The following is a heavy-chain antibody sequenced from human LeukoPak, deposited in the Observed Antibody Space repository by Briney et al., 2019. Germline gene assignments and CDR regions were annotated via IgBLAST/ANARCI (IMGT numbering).Heavy chain of an antibody. D-gene: IGHD6-13*01. V-gene: IGHV3-30*03. Sequence: GGPLRLSCAPSGFTFVGYGMSWFRQAPGKGLEGGAVISYDGSNKYYADSVKGRFTISRDNSKNTLYLQMNSLRVEDTAVYYCARDWRAEAGPFDYWGQGTLVTVSS. CDR1: GFTFVGYG. CDR2: ISYDGSNK. CDR3: ARDWRAEAGPFDY. J-gene: IGHJ4*02.